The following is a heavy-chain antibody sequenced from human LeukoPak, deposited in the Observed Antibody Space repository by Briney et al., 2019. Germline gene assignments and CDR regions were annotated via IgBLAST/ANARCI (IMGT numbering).Heavy chain of an antibody. CDR3: TRLTMATDYSGMDV. CDR1: GFTFSGSD. CDR2: IRSIANSYAT. J-gene: IGHJ6*02. V-gene: IGHV3-73*01. Sequence: PGGSLRLSCAASGFTFSGSDMHWVRQASGKELEWVGRIRSIANSYATAYDESVKGRFSISRDDSKNTAYLQMNSLKTEDTAVYYCTRLTMATDYSGMDVWGQGTTVTVSS. D-gene: IGHD3-10*01.